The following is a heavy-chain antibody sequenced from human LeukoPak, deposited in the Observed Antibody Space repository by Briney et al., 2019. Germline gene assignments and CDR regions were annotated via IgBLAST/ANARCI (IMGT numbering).Heavy chain of an antibody. CDR2: VSGHDGST. CDR1: GYRFDTFG. V-gene: IGHV1-18*01. J-gene: IGHJ6*02. Sequence: ASVKVSCKASGYRFDTFGISWVRQAPGQGLEWMGWVSGHDGSTQYTQKFQERVTMTTEKSRSTAYLELRALRSDDTAAYYCAKTRAHNLDVWGQGTTVIVSS. CDR3: AKTRAHNLDV. D-gene: IGHD5-24*01.